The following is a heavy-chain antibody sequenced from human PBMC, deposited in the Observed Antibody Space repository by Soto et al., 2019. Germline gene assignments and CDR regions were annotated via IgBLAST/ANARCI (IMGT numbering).Heavy chain of an antibody. J-gene: IGHJ5*02. CDR2: IFHDGNT. CDR3: ARHEGWTGPDQ. CDR1: GASIGSGGW. V-gene: IGHV4-4*02. D-gene: IGHD2-8*02. Sequence: SETLSLTCAASGASIGSGGWWSWVRQPPGKGLEWIAEIFHDGNTNYSPSLKSRVTISVDKSQNQFSLNVYSVTAADTAVYYCARHEGWTGPDQWGQGTLVTVSS.